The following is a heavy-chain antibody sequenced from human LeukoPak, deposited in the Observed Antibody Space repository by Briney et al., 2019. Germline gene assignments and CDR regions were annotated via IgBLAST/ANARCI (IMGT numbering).Heavy chain of an antibody. CDR3: ARVNKPGGAGNVLLYY. D-gene: IGHD3-10*01. V-gene: IGHV1-18*01. Sequence: ASVKVSCKTSGYSENFYGITWVRQVAGQGLEWMGWISAQHGQTEYAPNSQDRVTMTTDTYTNTAYMELSRLRSDDTAVYYCARVNKPGGAGNVLLYYWGQGTLVTVSS. CDR2: ISAQHGQT. J-gene: IGHJ4*02. CDR1: GYSENFYG.